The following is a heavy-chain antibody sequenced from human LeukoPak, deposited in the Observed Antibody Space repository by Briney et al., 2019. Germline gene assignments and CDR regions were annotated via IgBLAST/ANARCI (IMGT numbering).Heavy chain of an antibody. CDR2: IKEDGSAR. V-gene: IGHV3-7*01. CDR1: GLTFSNYW. CDR3: AIDLNYHPHF. J-gene: IGHJ4*02. Sequence: PGGSLRLSCAASGLTFSNYWMNWVRQAPGKGLEWVAIIKEDGSARYYVDSVKGRFTISRDKVKNSLHLQMNNLRAEDTAVYYCAIDLNYHPHFWGRGTLVTVSS. D-gene: IGHD4-11*01.